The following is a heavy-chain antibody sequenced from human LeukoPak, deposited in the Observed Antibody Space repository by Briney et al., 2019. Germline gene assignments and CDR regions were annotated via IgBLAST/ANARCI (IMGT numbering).Heavy chain of an antibody. Sequence: GGSLRLSCAAPGFTFSTYWMHWVRQTPGKGLVWVSRIDYDGINTNYADSVKGRFTISRDRSKNTLYLQMNSLRVEDTAVYYCAELGITMIGGVWGKGTTDTISS. D-gene: IGHD3-10*02. CDR3: AELGITMIGGV. J-gene: IGHJ6*04. CDR1: GFTFSTYW. CDR2: IDYDGINT. V-gene: IGHV3-74*01.